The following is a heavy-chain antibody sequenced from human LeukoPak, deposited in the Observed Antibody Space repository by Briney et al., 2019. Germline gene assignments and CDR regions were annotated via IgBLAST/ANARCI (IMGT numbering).Heavy chain of an antibody. D-gene: IGHD3-10*01. CDR2: IRGGGDGT. V-gene: IGHV3-23*01. Sequence: GGSLRLSCAASGFTFSNYAMNWVRQAPGKGLEWVSGIRGGGDGTYYADSVKGRFTISRDNSKNTLYLQMNSLRVEDTAVYYCARSVRRLYGSGRSNWFDPWGQGTLVTVSS. CDR3: ARSVRRLYGSGRSNWFDP. J-gene: IGHJ5*02. CDR1: GFTFSNYA.